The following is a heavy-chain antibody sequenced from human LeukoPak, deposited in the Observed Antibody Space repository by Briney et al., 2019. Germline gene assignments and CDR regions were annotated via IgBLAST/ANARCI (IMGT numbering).Heavy chain of an antibody. CDR1: GGTFSSYA. D-gene: IGHD5-18*01. V-gene: IGHV1-69*05. J-gene: IGHJ4*02. Sequence: GASVKVSCKASGGTFSSYAISWVRQAPGQGLEWMGRIIPIFGTANYAQKFQGRVTITTDESTSTAYMELSSLRSGDTAVYYCARLGYSYGYDHDYWGQGTLVTVSS. CDR3: ARLGYSYGYDHDY. CDR2: IIPIFGTA.